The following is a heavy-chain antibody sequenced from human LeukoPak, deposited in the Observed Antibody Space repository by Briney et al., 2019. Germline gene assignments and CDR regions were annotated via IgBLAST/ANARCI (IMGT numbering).Heavy chain of an antibody. CDR1: GFTFSSYA. Sequence: PGGSLRLSCAASGFTFSSYAMHWVRQAPGKGLEWVAVISYDGSNKYYADSVKGRFTISRDNSKNTLYLQMNSLRAEDTAVYYCAREWVYGDYLYYFDYWGQGTLVTASS. CDR2: ISYDGSNK. J-gene: IGHJ4*02. V-gene: IGHV3-30-3*01. D-gene: IGHD4-17*01. CDR3: AREWVYGDYLYYFDY.